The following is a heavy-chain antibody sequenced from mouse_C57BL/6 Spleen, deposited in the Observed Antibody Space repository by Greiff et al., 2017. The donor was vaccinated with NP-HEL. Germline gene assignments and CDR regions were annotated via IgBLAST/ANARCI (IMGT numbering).Heavy chain of an antibody. D-gene: IGHD1-1*01. J-gene: IGHJ3*01. Sequence: QVQLQQSGAELARPGASVKLSCKASGYTFTSYGMRWVKQRTGQGLEWIGEIYPGSGNTYYNEKFKGKAKLTADKSSSTAYMELRSLTSEDSAVFTCAGSYYYDSSYVVWVAYWGQGTLVTVSA. CDR2: IYPGSGNT. CDR3: AGSYYYDSSYVVWVAY. CDR1: GYTFTSYG. V-gene: IGHV1-81*01.